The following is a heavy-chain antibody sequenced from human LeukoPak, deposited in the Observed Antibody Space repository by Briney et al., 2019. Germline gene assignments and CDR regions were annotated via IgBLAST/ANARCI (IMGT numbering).Heavy chain of an antibody. D-gene: IGHD7-27*01. V-gene: IGHV4/OR15-8*02. J-gene: IGHJ4*02. CDR2: ISLAGQT. CDR1: GGSITGTNW. CDR3: SRETGPFFSLVY. Sequence: SETLSLTCAVSGGSITGTNWWSWVRQPPGQGLEWIGEISLAGQTNYNPSLNGRVTMSLDKSSNQLSLHLTSLTAADTPTYFCSRETGPFFSLVYWGQGALVIVSS.